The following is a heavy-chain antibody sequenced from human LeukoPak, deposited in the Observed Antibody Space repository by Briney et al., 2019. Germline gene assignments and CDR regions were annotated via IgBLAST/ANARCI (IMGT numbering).Heavy chain of an antibody. D-gene: IGHD5-18*01. CDR3: AKLGGIQLWSYLIHFDY. CDR1: GFTFSSYA. CDR2: ISGGGGST. Sequence: PGGSLRLSCAASGFTFSSYAMSWVRQAPGKGLEWVSAISGGGGSTYYADSVKGRFTISRDNSKNTLYLQMNSLRAEDTAVYYCAKLGGIQLWSYLIHFDYWGQGTLVTVSS. V-gene: IGHV3-23*01. J-gene: IGHJ4*02.